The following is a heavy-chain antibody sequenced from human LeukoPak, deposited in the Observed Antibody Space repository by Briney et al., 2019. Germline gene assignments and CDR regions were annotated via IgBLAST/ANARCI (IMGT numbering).Heavy chain of an antibody. CDR2: ISSSSSYI. Sequence: PGGSLRLSCAASGFTFSSYSMNWVRQAPGKGLEWVSSISSSSSYIYYADSVKGRFTISRDNAKNSLYLQMNSLRAEDTAVYYCARDLWPGGYYYMDVWGKGTTVTISS. J-gene: IGHJ6*03. D-gene: IGHD3-10*02. CDR3: ARDLWPGGYYYMDV. V-gene: IGHV3-21*01. CDR1: GFTFSSYS.